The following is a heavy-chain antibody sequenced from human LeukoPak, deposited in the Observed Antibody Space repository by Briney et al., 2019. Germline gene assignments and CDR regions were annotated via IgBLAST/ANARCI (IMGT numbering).Heavy chain of an antibody. CDR3: ARIRGGPIDY. J-gene: IGHJ4*02. V-gene: IGHV3-30-3*01. D-gene: IGHD3-16*01. CDR2: ISYDGTDT. Sequence: SGRSLRLSCAASGFTLSTYAMHWVRQAPGKGLEWVAVISYDGTDTYYADSVKGRFTISRDTSKNSLYLQMNSLRPEDTAVFYCARIRGGPIDYWGQGTRVTVSS. CDR1: GFTLSTYA.